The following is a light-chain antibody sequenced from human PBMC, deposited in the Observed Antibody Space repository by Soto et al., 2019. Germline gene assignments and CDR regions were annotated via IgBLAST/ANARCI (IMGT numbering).Light chain of an antibody. J-gene: IGKJ5*01. CDR1: QSVNSS. CDR2: GAS. V-gene: IGKV3-20*01. CDR3: QHYSRSPLT. Sequence: EIVLTQSPGTLSLSPGERATLSCRASQSVNSSLAWYQHKPGQATRLLISGASSRATGIPDRFSGSGSATDFTLTISRLEPEDFALYYCQHYSRSPLTFGQGTRREIK.